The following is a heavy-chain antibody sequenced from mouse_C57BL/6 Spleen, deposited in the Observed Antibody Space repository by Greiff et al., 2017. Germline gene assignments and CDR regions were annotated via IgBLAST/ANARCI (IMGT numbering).Heavy chain of an antibody. CDR3: ARGSDCYLHLDY. CDR1: GYAFSSSW. J-gene: IGHJ2*01. D-gene: IGHD2-3*01. Sequence: VKLMESGPELVKPGASVKISCKASGYAFSSSWMNWVKQRPGKGLEWIGRIYPGDGDTNYNGKFKGKATLTADKSSSTAYMQLSSLTAEDSAVYFCARGSDCYLHLDYWGQGTTLTVSS. V-gene: IGHV1-82*01. CDR2: IYPGDGDT.